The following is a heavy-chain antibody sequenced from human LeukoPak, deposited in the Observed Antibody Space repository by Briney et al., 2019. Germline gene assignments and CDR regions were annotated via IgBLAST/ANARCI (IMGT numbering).Heavy chain of an antibody. V-gene: IGHV3-21*01. CDR3: ARDLSTPPYYYDSSHPYYFDY. J-gene: IGHJ4*02. Sequence: PGGSLRLSCAASGFTFSSYSMNWVRQAPGKGLDWVSSISSSSSYIYYADSVKGRFTISRDNAKNSLYLQMNSLRAEDTAMYYCARDLSTPPYYYDSSHPYYFDYWGQGTLVTVSS. CDR2: ISSSSSYI. D-gene: IGHD3-22*01. CDR1: GFTFSSYS.